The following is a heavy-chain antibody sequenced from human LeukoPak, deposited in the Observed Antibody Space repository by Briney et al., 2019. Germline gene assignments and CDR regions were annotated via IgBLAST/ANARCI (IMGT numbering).Heavy chain of an antibody. D-gene: IGHD2-15*01. Sequence: ASVKVSCKAPGYTFTGYYMHWVRQAPGQGLEWMGWINPNSGGTNYAQEFKGRVTMTRDTSITTAYMELSRLRSDDTAVYYCAKLDLLGYWGQGTLVTVSS. CDR2: INPNSGGT. CDR3: AKLDLLGY. J-gene: IGHJ4*02. CDR1: GYTFTGYY. V-gene: IGHV1-2*02.